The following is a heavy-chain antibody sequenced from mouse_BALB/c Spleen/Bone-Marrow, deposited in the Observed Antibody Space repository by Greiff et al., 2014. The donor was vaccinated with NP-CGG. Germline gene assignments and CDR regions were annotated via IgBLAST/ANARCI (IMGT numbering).Heavy chain of an antibody. V-gene: IGHV14-3*02. CDR1: GFNIKDTY. CDR2: IDPANGNT. CDR3: AFYYYGSSLFAY. Sequence: VQLQQPGAELVKPGASVKLSCTASGFNIKDTYMHWVKQRPEQGLEWIGGIDPANGNTKYDPKFQGKATITADTSSNTAYLQLSSLTSEDTAVYYCAFYYYGSSLFAYWGQGTLVTVSA. D-gene: IGHD1-1*01. J-gene: IGHJ3*01.